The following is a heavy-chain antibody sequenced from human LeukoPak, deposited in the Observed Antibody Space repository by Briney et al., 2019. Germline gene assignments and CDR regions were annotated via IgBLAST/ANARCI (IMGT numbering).Heavy chain of an antibody. CDR2: IYSGSST. V-gene: IGHV3-66*01. D-gene: IGHD1-14*01. Sequence: GGSLRLSCAASGFTVSSNYMSWVRQAPGKGLEWVSVIYSGSSTYYADSVKGRFTISRDSSKNTLYLQMNSLRAEDTAVYYCARSSEPYYYYYYGMDVWGQGTTVTVSS. J-gene: IGHJ6*02. CDR1: GFTVSSNY. CDR3: ARSSEPYYYYYYGMDV.